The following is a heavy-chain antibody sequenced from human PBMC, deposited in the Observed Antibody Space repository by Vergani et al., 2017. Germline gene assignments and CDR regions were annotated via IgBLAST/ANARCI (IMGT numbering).Heavy chain of an antibody. CDR1: GYTFTSYD. CDR3: ARDYGGSQDY. CDR2: MNPNSGNT. Sequence: QVQLVQSGAEVKKPGSSVKVSCKASGYTFTSYDINWVRQATGQGLEWMGWMNPNSGNTGYAQKFQGRVTITADESTSTAYMELSSLRSEDTAVYYCARDYGGSQDYWGQGTLVTVSS. D-gene: IGHD1-26*01. J-gene: IGHJ4*02. V-gene: IGHV1-8*01.